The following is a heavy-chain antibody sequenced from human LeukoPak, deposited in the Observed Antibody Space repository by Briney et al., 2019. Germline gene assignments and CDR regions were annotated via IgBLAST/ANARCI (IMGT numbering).Heavy chain of an antibody. Sequence: ASVRVSFKASGYTFTSYYMYWVRQAPGQGGERMVILNPGGGSTSYAQKFQGSVTITTDTSTSTVYMELSSLRSEDTAVYYCARRVYSSSWSFVGYWGQGTLVTVSS. CDR2: LNPGGGST. V-gene: IGHV1-46*01. D-gene: IGHD6-13*01. J-gene: IGHJ4*02. CDR1: GYTFTSYY. CDR3: ARRVYSSSWSFVGY.